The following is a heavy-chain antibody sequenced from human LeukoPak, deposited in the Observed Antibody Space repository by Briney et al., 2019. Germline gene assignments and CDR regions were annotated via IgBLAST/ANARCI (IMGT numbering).Heavy chain of an antibody. CDR1: GGSISSSNW. CDR3: ASAYDSSGYYRPDAFDI. CDR2: IYHSGST. Sequence: SETLSLTCAVSGGSISSSNWWSWVRQPPGKGLEWIGEIYHSGSTNYNPSLKSRVTISVDKSKNQFSLKLSSVTAADTAVYYCASAYDSSGYYRPDAFDIWGQGTMVTVSS. D-gene: IGHD3-22*01. J-gene: IGHJ3*02. V-gene: IGHV4-4*02.